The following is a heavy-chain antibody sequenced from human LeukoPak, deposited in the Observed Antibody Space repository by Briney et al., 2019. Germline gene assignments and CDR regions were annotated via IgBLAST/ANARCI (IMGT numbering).Heavy chain of an antibody. Sequence: ASVKVSCKASGYTFTSYYMHWVRQAPGQGLEWMGIINPSGGSTSYAQKFQGRVTMTRDTSTSTVYMELSRLRSDDTAVYYCAREGIAAAEIDYWGQGTLVTVSS. V-gene: IGHV1-46*01. CDR3: AREGIAAAEIDY. CDR2: INPSGGST. J-gene: IGHJ4*02. CDR1: GYTFTSYY. D-gene: IGHD6-13*01.